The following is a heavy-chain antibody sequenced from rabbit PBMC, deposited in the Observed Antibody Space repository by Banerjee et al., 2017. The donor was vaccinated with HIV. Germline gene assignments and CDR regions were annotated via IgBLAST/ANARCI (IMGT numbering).Heavy chain of an antibody. J-gene: IGHJ4*01. Sequence: QEQLEESGGDLVKPEGSLTLTCTASGFSFSSSYWICWVRQAPGKGLEWIACIYAGSSGSTYYASWAKGRFTISKTSSTTVTLQMTSLTAADTATYFCARDDAGYAGYGYAWGLWGPGTLVTVS. CDR3: ARDDAGYAGYGYAWGL. D-gene: IGHD6-1*01. V-gene: IGHV1S45*01. CDR2: IYAGSSGST. CDR1: GFSFSSSYW.